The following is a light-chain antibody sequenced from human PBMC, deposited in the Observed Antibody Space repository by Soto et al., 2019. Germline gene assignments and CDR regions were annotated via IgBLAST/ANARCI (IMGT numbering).Light chain of an antibody. J-gene: IGKJ5*01. Sequence: EIVLTQSPGTLSLSPGDGATLSCRASQSVSTTYLAWYQQKPGQAPRLLIYGASSRATGIPDRFSGSGSGTDFTLTISRLEPEDFAVSYCQQYGGAITFGQGTRLEIE. V-gene: IGKV3-20*01. CDR1: QSVSTTY. CDR3: QQYGGAIT. CDR2: GAS.